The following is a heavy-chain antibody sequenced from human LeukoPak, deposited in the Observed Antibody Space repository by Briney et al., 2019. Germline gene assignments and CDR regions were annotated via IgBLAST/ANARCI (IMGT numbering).Heavy chain of an antibody. CDR2: IYYSGST. J-gene: IGHJ4*02. V-gene: IGHV4-59*12. D-gene: IGHD2/OR15-2a*01. CDR1: GGSISRYY. CDR3: ARDLPDYFFDY. Sequence: PSETLSLTCTISGGSISRYYWTWIRQPPGKGLEWIGYIYYSGSTKYNPSLKSRVTISLDTSKNQFSLKLSSVTAADTAVYYCARDLPDYFFDYWGQGTLVTVSS.